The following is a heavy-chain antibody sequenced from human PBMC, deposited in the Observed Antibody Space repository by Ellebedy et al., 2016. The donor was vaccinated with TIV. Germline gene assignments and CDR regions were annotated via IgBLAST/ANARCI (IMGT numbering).Heavy chain of an antibody. CDR3: VKERYCGSDGCYSFFDF. V-gene: IGHV3-7*01. CDR2: IKRDGSEK. J-gene: IGHJ4*02. CDR1: GFTFSW. D-gene: IGHD2-21*02. Sequence: PGGSLRLSCAASGFTFSWMSWVRQAPGKGLEWVANIKRDGSEKNYVDVVRVRFTISRDNAKNSLYLQMNSLRAEDTATYYCVKERYCGSDGCYSFFDFWGQGTLVTVSS.